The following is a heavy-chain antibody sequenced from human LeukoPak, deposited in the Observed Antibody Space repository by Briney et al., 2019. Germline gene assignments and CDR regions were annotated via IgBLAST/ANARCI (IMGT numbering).Heavy chain of an antibody. V-gene: IGHV3-21*01. CDR3: ARVKKSVADY. J-gene: IGHJ4*02. CDR1: GFTFSSYS. D-gene: IGHD6-19*01. Sequence: PGGSLRLSCAASGFTFSSYSMNWVRQAPGKGLEWVSSISSSSSYIYYADSVKGRFTISRDNAKNSLYLQMNSLRAEDTAVYYCARVKKSVADYWGQGTLSPSPQ. CDR2: ISSSSSYI.